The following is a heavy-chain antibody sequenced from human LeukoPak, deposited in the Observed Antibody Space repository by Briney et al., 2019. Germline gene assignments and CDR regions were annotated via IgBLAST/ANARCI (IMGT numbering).Heavy chain of an antibody. D-gene: IGHD1-14*01. J-gene: IGHJ4*02. V-gene: IGHV3-64*04. CDR1: GFPFSSYA. CDR3: ARSNREFASGTGDY. CDR2: ISDSGGST. Sequence: PGGSLRLSCSASGFPFSSYAMHWVRQAPGKGLEYVSAISDSGGSTYYADSVKGRFTISRDNAKNSLYLQMNSLRAEDTAVYYCARSNREFASGTGDYWGQGTLVTVSS.